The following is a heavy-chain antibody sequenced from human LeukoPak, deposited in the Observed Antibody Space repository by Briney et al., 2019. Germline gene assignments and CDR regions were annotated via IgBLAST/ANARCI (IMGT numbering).Heavy chain of an antibody. J-gene: IGHJ4*02. D-gene: IGHD6-6*01. V-gene: IGHV3-30*19. CDR2: ISYDGSNK. CDR3: AREEYSSSSRYFDY. CDR1: GFTFSSYG. Sequence: GGSLRLSCAAPGFTFSSYGMHWVRQAPGKGLEWVAVISYDGSNKYYADSVKGRFTISRDNSKNTLYLQMNSLRAEDTAVYYCAREEYSSSSRYFDYWGQGTLVTVSS.